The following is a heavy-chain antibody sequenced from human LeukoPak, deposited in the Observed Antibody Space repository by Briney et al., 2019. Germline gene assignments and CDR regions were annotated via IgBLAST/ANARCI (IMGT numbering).Heavy chain of an antibody. D-gene: IGHD3-3*01. J-gene: IGHJ4*02. CDR1: GFTFSSYW. CDR2: IKQDGSEK. V-gene: IGHV3-7*03. Sequence: GGSLRLSCAASGFTFSSYWMSWVRQAPGKGLEWVANIKQDGSEKYYVDSVKGRFTISRDNAKNSLYLQMNSLRAEDTAVFYCARDQYDSWSRRGNFDSWGQGTLVIVSS. CDR3: ARDQYDSWSRRGNFDS.